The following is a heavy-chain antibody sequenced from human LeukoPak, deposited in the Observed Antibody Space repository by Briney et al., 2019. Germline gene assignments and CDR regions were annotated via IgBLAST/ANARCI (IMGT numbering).Heavy chain of an antibody. Sequence: GGSLRLSCAASGFTFSSYAMSWVRQAPGKGLEWVSAISGSGASTYYADSVKGRFTISRDNSKNTFYLQMNSLRAEDTAVYYCAQDRGPDHSFDYWGQGILVTVSS. CDR2: ISGSGAST. J-gene: IGHJ4*02. CDR3: AQDRGPDHSFDY. V-gene: IGHV3-23*01. CDR1: GFTFSSYA. D-gene: IGHD1-14*01.